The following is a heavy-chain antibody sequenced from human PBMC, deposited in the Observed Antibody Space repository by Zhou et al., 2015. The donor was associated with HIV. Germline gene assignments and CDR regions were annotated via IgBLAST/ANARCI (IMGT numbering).Heavy chain of an antibody. CDR2: ISWNSGSI. CDR1: GFTFDDYA. V-gene: IGHV3-9*01. Sequence: EVQLVESGGGLVQPGRSLRLSCAASGFTFDDYAMHWVRQAPGKGLEWVSGISWNSGSIGYADSVKGRFTISRDNAKNSVFLQMNDLRAEDTAFYYCIKEPYGDESPGYWGQGTLVTVSS. J-gene: IGHJ4*02. CDR3: IKEPYGDESPGY. D-gene: IGHD2-21*01.